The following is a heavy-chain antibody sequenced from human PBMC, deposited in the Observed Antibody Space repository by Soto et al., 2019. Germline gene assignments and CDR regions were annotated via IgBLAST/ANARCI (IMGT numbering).Heavy chain of an antibody. CDR2: ATGSGSIT. J-gene: IGHJ2*01. V-gene: IGHV3-23*01. CDR1: GFTLSSYA. CDR3: AKAATGYWYFDL. Sequence: EAQLLESGGGLGQPGGSERLSCVASGFTLSSYAMSWVRQAPGKGLEWVSAATGSGSITYYADSVKGRFTISRDNSNNTLYLQMNSLRAEDTAVYYCAKAATGYWYFDLWGRGTLVTVSS. D-gene: IGHD6-13*01.